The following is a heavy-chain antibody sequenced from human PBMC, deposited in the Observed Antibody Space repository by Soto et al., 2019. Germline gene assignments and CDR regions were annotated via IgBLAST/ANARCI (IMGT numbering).Heavy chain of an antibody. CDR1: GFTFSSYS. CDR2: VGSSSTYT. J-gene: IGHJ6*02. CDR3: ARDQVGMDV. V-gene: IGHV3-21*01. Sequence: GGSLRLSCAASGFTFSSYSINWVRQAPGKGLEWVSPVGSSSTYTYYADSLKGRLIISRDNAKNSVYLQINSLRVEDSAVYYCARDQVGMDVWGQGTPVTVSS.